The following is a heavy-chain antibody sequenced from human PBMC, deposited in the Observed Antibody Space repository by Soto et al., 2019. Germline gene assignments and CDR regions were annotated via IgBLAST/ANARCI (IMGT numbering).Heavy chain of an antibody. CDR1: VYTFTSYY. Sequence: XSVKVSCKASVYTFTSYYMHWVRQAPGQGLEWMGIINPSGGSTSYAQKFQGRVTMTRDTSTSTVYMELSSLRSEDTAMYYCARCSGGRCYSESAFDIWGQGTMVTASS. CDR2: INPSGGST. D-gene: IGHD2-15*01. CDR3: ARCSGGRCYSESAFDI. V-gene: IGHV1-46*01. J-gene: IGHJ3*02.